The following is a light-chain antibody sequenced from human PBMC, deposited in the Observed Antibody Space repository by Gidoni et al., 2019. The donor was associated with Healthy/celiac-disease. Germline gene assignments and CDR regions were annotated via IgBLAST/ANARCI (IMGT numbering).Light chain of an antibody. CDR3: SSYTSSSTLYV. CDR2: EVS. J-gene: IGLJ1*01. V-gene: IGLV2-14*01. Sequence: QSALTQPASVSGSPVQSITISCTGTSSDVGGYNYVSWYQQHPGKAPKLMIHEVSNRPSGVPDRFSGSKSGNTASLTISGLQAEDEADYYCSSYTSSSTLYVFGTGTKVTVL. CDR1: SSDVGGYNY.